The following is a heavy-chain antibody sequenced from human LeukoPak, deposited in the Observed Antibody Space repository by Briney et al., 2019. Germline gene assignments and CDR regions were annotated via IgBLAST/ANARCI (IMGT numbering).Heavy chain of an antibody. CDR2: ISGSGSST. CDR1: GFTFSSYA. J-gene: IGHJ3*02. CDR3: AKDPRFLYGMGAFDI. D-gene: IGHD3-3*01. Sequence: GGSPRLSCAASGFTFSSYAMSWVRQAPGKGLEWVSAISGSGSSTYYADSVKGRFTISRDNSKNTLYLQMNSLRAEDTAVYYCAKDPRFLYGMGAFDIWGQGTMVTVSS. V-gene: IGHV3-23*01.